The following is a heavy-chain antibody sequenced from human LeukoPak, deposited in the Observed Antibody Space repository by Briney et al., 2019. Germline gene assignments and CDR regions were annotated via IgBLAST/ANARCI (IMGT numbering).Heavy chain of an antibody. D-gene: IGHD6-19*01. CDR3: AKGYSGWLDY. Sequence: GGSLRLSCAASGFTFSSYSMNWVRQAPGKGLEWVSSISSTSGYMYYTDSVKGRFTISRDNSKNTLYLQMSSLRAEDTAVYYCAKGYSGWLDYWGQGTLVTVSP. CDR1: GFTFSSYS. V-gene: IGHV3-21*01. J-gene: IGHJ4*02. CDR2: ISSTSGYM.